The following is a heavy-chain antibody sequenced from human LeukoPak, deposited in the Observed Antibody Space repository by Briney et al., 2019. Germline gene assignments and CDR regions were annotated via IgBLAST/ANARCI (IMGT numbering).Heavy chain of an antibody. CDR3: ATTYDSSGCD. Sequence: GGSLRLSCPASGFTFSNFWMAWVGQAPGKGLEWVANIKQDGSVQYYGDSVKGRFTISRDNAKNSLYLQMNSLRAKDTAVYYCATTYDSSGCDWGQGTLVTVSS. CDR1: GFTFSNFW. J-gene: IGHJ4*02. V-gene: IGHV3-7*01. CDR2: IKQDGSVQ. D-gene: IGHD3-22*01.